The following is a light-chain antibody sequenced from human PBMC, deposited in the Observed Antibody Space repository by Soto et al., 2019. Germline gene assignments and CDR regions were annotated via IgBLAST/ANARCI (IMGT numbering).Light chain of an antibody. Sequence: IQLTQSPSSLSASVGDRDTITCRASQGISGFLAWYQQKPGKAPKLLIYGASTLQSGVPSRFSGSGSGTDFTLTIGSLQPEDFATYYCQQLNSFPIPFGPGTKVDIK. CDR2: GAS. V-gene: IGKV1-9*01. CDR3: QQLNSFPIP. CDR1: QGISGF. J-gene: IGKJ3*01.